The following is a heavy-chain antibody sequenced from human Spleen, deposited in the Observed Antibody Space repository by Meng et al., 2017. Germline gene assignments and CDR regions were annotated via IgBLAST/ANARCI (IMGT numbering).Heavy chain of an antibody. V-gene: IGHV5-51*01. CDR3: ARPFDLSNWFVRIFDY. CDR2: IDPGDYDT. CDR1: GYSLTSYW. J-gene: IGHJ4*02. D-gene: IGHD3-10*01. Sequence: GGSLRLSCKGSGYSLTSYWSGWVRQMHGKGLEWMGIIDPGDYDTRYSPSFQGQVTITVDKSISTAYLHWSSLKASDAAMYYCARPFDLSNWFVRIFDYWGQGTLVTVSS.